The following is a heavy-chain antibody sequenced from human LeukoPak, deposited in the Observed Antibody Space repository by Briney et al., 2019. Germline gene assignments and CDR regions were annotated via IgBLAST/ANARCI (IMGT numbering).Heavy chain of an antibody. CDR1: GGSISSGGYY. V-gene: IGHV4-31*03. Sequence: SSETLSLTCTVSGGSISSGGYYWSWIRQHPGKGLEWIGYIYYSGSTYYNPSLKSRVTISVDTSKNQFSLKLSSVTAADTAVYYCARDRRRRGYCSSASCPPDYGMDVWGQGTTVTVSS. CDR3: ARDRRRRGYCSSASCPPDYGMDV. CDR2: IYYSGST. J-gene: IGHJ6*02. D-gene: IGHD2-2*01.